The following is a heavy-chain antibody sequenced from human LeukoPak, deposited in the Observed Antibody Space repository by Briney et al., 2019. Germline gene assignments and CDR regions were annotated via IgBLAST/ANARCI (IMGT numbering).Heavy chain of an antibody. CDR1: GFTFSAYS. CDR2: INGRGITI. D-gene: IGHD3-10*02. J-gene: IGHJ6*04. V-gene: IGHV3-48*04. CDR3: AELGITMIGGV. Sequence: GGSLRLSCAASGFTFSAYSMNWVRHTPGRGLEWVANINGRGITIHYADSFRGRFTISGDNTKNSLYLQMNSLRAEDTAVYYCAELGITMIGGVWGKGTTVTISS.